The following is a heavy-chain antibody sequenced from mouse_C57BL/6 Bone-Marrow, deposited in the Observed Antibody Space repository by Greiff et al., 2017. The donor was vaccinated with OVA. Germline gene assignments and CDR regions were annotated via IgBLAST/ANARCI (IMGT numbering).Heavy chain of an antibody. V-gene: IGHV1-19*01. CDR1: GYTFTDYY. J-gene: IGHJ3*01. CDR3: ARGIYYGAY. Sequence: VQLKQSGPVLVKPGASVKMSCKASGYTFTDYYMNWVKQSHGKSLEWIGVINPYNGGTSYNQKFKGKATLTVDKSSSTAYMELNSLTSEDSAVYYCARGIYYGAYWGQGTLVTVSA. CDR2: INPYNGGT. D-gene: IGHD2-1*01.